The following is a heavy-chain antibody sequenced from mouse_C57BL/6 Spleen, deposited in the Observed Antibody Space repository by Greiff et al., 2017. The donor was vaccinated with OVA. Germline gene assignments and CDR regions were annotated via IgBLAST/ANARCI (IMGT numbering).Heavy chain of an antibody. D-gene: IGHD2-5*01. CDR3: TTRDSNYPYYYAMYY. J-gene: IGHJ4*01. Sequence: VQLQQSGAELVRPGASVKLSCTASGFNIKDYYMHWVKQRPEQGLEWIGRIDPEDGDTEYAPKFQGKATMTADTSSNTAYLQLSSLTSEDTAVYYCTTRDSNYPYYYAMYYWGQGTSVTVSS. V-gene: IGHV14-1*01. CDR2: IDPEDGDT. CDR1: GFNIKDYY.